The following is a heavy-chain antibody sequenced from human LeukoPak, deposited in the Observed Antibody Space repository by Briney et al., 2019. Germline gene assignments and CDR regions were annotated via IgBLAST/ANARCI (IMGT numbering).Heavy chain of an antibody. Sequence: SETLSLTCAVSGDSISSALWWNWVRQPPGKGLDWIGEISRDGSTKYNPSLKNRVTISKDNSKNQFSLRLNSVTAADTAVYYCTTSSGWYSLNYWGQGVLITVSS. CDR3: TTSSGWYSLNY. D-gene: IGHD1-26*01. CDR2: ISRDGST. V-gene: IGHV4-4*02. CDR1: GDSISSALW. J-gene: IGHJ4*02.